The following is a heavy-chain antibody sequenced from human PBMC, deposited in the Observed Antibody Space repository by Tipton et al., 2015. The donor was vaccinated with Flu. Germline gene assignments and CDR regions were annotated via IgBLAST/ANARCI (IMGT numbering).Heavy chain of an antibody. CDR2: FHISGNT. CDR3: ARGHPLDY. CDR1: SASINSDRDY. J-gene: IGHJ4*02. V-gene: IGHV4-61*02. Sequence: TLSLTCSASSASINSDRDYWTWVRQPAGRGLEWIGRFHISGNTDYNPSLKSRVTISADTSKNQFSLQLNSVTAADTAVYYCARGHPLDYWGQGTLVTVSS.